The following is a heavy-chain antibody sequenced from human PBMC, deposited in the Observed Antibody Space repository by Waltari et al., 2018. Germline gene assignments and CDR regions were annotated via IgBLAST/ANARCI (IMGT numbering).Heavy chain of an antibody. V-gene: IGHV4-4*07. J-gene: IGHJ5*02. CDR3: ARDRGRQQLVQGWFDP. Sequence: QVQLQESGPGLVKPSETLSLTCTVSGGSISSYYWSWIRQPAGKGLEWIGRTYTSGSTNYNPSLKSRVTISVDKSKNQFSLKLSSVTAADTAVYYCARDRGRQQLVQGWFDPWGQGTLVTVSS. CDR2: TYTSGST. D-gene: IGHD6-6*01. CDR1: GGSISSYY.